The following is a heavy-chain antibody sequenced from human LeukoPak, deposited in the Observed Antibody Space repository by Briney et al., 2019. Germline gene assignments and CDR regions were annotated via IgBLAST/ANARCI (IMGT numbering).Heavy chain of an antibody. CDR3: ARVGWENWYYFDY. V-gene: IGHV3-30-3*01. CDR2: ISYDGGNK. Sequence: PGRSLRLSCAASGFTFSSYAMHWVRQAPGKGLEWVAVISYDGGNKYYADSVKGRFTISRDNSKNTLYLQMNSLRAEDTAVYYCARVGWENWYYFDYWGQGTLVTVSS. D-gene: IGHD1-1*01. J-gene: IGHJ4*02. CDR1: GFTFSSYA.